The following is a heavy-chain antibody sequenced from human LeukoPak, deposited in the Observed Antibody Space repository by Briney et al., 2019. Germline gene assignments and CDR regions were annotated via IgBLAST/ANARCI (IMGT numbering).Heavy chain of an antibody. CDR3: ARAEVSYCGGDCYS. Sequence: ASETLSLTCTVSGGSISNYYWSWIRQPPGKGLEWIGYIHYSGSTNYGPSLKSRVTISVDTSKNQFSLKLSSVTAADTAVYYCARAEVSYCGGDCYSWGQGTLVTVSS. V-gene: IGHV4-59*01. CDR2: IHYSGST. CDR1: GGSISNYY. D-gene: IGHD2-21*02. J-gene: IGHJ1*01.